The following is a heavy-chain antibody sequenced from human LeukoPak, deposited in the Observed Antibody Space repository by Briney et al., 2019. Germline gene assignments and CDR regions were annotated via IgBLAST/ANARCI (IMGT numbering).Heavy chain of an antibody. CDR2: ISFDGSYK. Sequence: PGGSLRLSCAASGFTFSSYGMHWVRQAPGKGLEGVAVISFDGSYKYYADSVKGRFTISRDNSKNTLYLQMNSLRAEDTAVYYCATRLLRFLEWPRLYFDYWGQGTLVTVSS. CDR1: GFTFSSYG. V-gene: IGHV3-30*03. D-gene: IGHD3-3*01. CDR3: ATRLLRFLEWPRLYFDY. J-gene: IGHJ4*02.